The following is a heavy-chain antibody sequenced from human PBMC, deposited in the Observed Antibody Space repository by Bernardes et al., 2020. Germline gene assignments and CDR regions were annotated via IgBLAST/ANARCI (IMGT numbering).Heavy chain of an antibody. D-gene: IGHD2-15*01. CDR2: IYYSGST. J-gene: IGHJ3*01. CDR1: GGSISSYY. Sequence: SETLSLTCTVSGGSISSYYWSWIRQPPGKGLEWIGYIYYSGSTNYNPSLKSRVTISVDTSKNQFSLKLSSVTAADTAVYYCARAGYCSGGSCSFRVWGQGTMVTVSS. V-gene: IGHV4-59*01. CDR3: ARAGYCSGGSCSFRV.